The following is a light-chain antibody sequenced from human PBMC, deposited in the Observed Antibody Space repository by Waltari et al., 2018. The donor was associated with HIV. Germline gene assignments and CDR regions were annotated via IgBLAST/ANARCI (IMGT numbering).Light chain of an antibody. CDR3: AARDDSLNVWV. J-gene: IGLJ3*02. CDR2: SNE. CDR1: TSNVGSNP. V-gene: IGLV1-44*01. Sequence: QSFLTQPPSASGTPGRRVVISCSGNTSNVGSNPVNWYRQVPGTAPKLLMFSNEQRPSGVTDRFSGSKSGTAASLAIKGLQSEDEADYYCAARDDSLNVWVFGGGTKLTVL.